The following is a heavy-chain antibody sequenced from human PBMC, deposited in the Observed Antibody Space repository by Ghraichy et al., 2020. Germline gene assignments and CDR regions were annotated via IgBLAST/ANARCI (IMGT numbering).Heavy chain of an antibody. Sequence: SQTLSLTCVISGDSVSSNSAAWNWIRQSPSRGLEWLGRTYSRSKWYNDYAVSVKSRLTINPDTLKNQFSLRLKSVTPEDMAVYYCARGRGHGQAFNIWGQGTMVTVSS. CDR2: TYSRSKWYN. J-gene: IGHJ3*02. CDR3: ARGRGHGQAFNI. V-gene: IGHV6-1*01. CDR1: GDSVSSNSAA. D-gene: IGHD3-10*01.